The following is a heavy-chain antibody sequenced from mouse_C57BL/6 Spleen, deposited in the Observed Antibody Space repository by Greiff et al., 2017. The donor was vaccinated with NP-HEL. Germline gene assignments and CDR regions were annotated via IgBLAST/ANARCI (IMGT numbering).Heavy chain of an antibody. Sequence: QVQLQQSGPELVKPGASVKLSCKASGYTFTSYDINWVKQRPGQGLEWIGWIYPRDGSTKYNEKFKGKATLTVDTSSSTAYMELHSLTSEDSAVYFCARRDTTVVAYYFDYWGQGTTHTVSS. D-gene: IGHD1-1*01. CDR3: ARRDTTVVAYYFDY. J-gene: IGHJ2*01. V-gene: IGHV1-85*01. CDR2: IYPRDGST. CDR1: GYTFTSYD.